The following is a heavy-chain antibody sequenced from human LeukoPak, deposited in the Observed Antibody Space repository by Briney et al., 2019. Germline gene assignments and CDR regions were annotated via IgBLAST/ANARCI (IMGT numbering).Heavy chain of an antibody. J-gene: IGHJ4*02. Sequence: GGSLRLSCAASAFSFSDYSMNWVRQAPGKGLEWVSSISSRSRHVYYAASVQGRFTISRDNSKNTLYLQMNSLRAEDTAVYYCAKDVRADCSGGSCYLPFDYWGQGTLVTVSS. CDR3: AKDVRADCSGGSCYLPFDY. V-gene: IGHV3-21*04. D-gene: IGHD2-15*01. CDR2: ISSRSRHV. CDR1: AFSFSDYS.